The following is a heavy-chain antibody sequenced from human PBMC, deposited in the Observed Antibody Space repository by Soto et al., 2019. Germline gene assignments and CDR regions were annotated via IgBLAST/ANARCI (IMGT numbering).Heavy chain of an antibody. CDR3: APHDWFDP. V-gene: IGHV3-66*01. J-gene: IGHJ5*02. CDR2: IYSGGST. CDR1: GFAVSSHY. Sequence: EVQLVESGGGLVQPGGSLRRSCAVSGFAVSSHYMSWVRQAPGKGLDWVSVIYSGGSTYYADSVKGRFTISRDNSKNTLYLQMNSLRAEDSAVYYCAPHDWFDPWGQGTLVTVSS.